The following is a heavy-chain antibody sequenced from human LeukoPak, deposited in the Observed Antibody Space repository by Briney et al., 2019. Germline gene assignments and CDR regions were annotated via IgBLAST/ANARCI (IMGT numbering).Heavy chain of an antibody. D-gene: IGHD2-21*02. CDR1: GFTFSTYG. CDR2: IISTGTYI. Sequence: GGSLRLSCAASGFTFSTYGMHWVRQAPGKGLEWVSSIISTGTYIYHADSVKGRFTISRDNARNSLYLQMNSLRVEDTAVYYCARNHRPMTASYYSYDMDVWGQGTTVTVSS. V-gene: IGHV3-21*01. J-gene: IGHJ6*02. CDR3: ARNHRPMTASYYSYDMDV.